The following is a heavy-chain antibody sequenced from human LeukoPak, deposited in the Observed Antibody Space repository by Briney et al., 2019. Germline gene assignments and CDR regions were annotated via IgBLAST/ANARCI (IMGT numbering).Heavy chain of an antibody. CDR3: ARGFRSAMIVVVIGRRRWFDP. V-gene: IGHV1-2*02. D-gene: IGHD3-22*01. CDR1: GYTFTDYY. J-gene: IGHJ5*02. Sequence: ASVKVSCKASGYTFTDYYMHWVRQAPGQGLEWMGWINPNSGGTNYAQKFQDRVTMTRDTSISTDYMELSRLRSADTAVYYCARGFRSAMIVVVIGRRRWFDPWGQGTLVTVSS. CDR2: INPNSGGT.